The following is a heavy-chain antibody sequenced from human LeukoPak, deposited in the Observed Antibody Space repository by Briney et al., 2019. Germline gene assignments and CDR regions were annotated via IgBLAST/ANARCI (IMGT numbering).Heavy chain of an antibody. CDR1: GYSFTSYW. Sequence: GESLKISCKGPGYSFTSYWIGWVRQMPGKGLEWMGIIYPGDSDTRYSPSFQGQVTISADKSISTAYLQWSSLKASDTAMYYCARLRGYDILTGYPFDYWGQGTLVTVSS. D-gene: IGHD3-9*01. CDR2: IYPGDSDT. V-gene: IGHV5-51*01. J-gene: IGHJ4*02. CDR3: ARLRGYDILTGYPFDY.